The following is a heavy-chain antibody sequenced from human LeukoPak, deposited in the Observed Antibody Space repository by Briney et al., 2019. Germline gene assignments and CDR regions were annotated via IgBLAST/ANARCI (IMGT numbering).Heavy chain of an antibody. J-gene: IGHJ4*02. D-gene: IGHD3-22*01. CDR3: ARVGDLYYYDSSGYYPFDY. V-gene: IGHV3-48*01. CDR2: ISNSSSTI. Sequence: PGGSLRLSCAASGFTFSSYSMNWVRQAPGKGLEWVSYISNSSSTIYYADSVKGRFTISRDNAKNSLYLQMNSLRAEDTAVYYCARVGDLYYYDSSGYYPFDYWGQGTLVTVSS. CDR1: GFTFSSYS.